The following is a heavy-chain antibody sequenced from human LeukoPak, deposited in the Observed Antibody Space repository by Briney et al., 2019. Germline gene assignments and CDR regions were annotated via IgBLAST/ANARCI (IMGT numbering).Heavy chain of an antibody. D-gene: IGHD2-15*01. Sequence: GGSLRLSCAASGFTFSSYEMNWVRQAPGEGLEWVSTISGSGGSTYYADSVKGRFTISRDNAKNSLYLQMNSLRAEDTAVYYCARDWISGGAFDIWGQGTMVTVSS. J-gene: IGHJ3*02. CDR3: ARDWISGGAFDI. V-gene: IGHV3-48*03. CDR1: GFTFSSYE. CDR2: ISGSGGST.